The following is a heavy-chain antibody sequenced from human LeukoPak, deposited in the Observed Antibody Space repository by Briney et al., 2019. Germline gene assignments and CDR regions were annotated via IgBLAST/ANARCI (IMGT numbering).Heavy chain of an antibody. CDR3: ARHLSRGQWLLDAFDI. D-gene: IGHD6-19*01. CDR1: GFTFSSYA. CDR2: ISYDGSNK. J-gene: IGHJ3*02. V-gene: IGHV3-30*04. Sequence: GGSLRLSCAASGFTFSSYAMHWVRQAPGKGLEWVAVISYDGSNKYYADSVKGRFTISRDNSKNTLYLQMNSLRAEDTAVYYCARHLSRGQWLLDAFDIWGQGTMVTVSS.